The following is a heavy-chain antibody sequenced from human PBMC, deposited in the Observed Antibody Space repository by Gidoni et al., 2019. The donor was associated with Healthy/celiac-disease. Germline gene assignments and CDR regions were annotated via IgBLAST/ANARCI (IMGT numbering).Heavy chain of an antibody. Sequence: QVQLVQSGSELKKPGASVKVSCQASGYTFTRYAMTWVRQAPGQGLEWMGWINTNTGNPTYAQVFTGRFVFSLDTSVSTAYLQISSLKAEDTAVYYCARDLPVYDILTGYYFVHAFDIWGQGTMVTVSS. J-gene: IGHJ3*02. V-gene: IGHV7-4-1*02. CDR2: INTNTGNP. CDR1: GYTFTRYA. CDR3: ARDLPVYDILTGYYFVHAFDI. D-gene: IGHD3-9*01.